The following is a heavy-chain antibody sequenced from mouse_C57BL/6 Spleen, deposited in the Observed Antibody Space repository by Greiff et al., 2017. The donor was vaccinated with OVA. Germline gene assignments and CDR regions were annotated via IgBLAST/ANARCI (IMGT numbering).Heavy chain of an antibody. Sequence: QVQLQQPGTELVKPGASVKLSCKASGYTFTSYWMHWVKQRPGQGLEWIGYINPSTGGTNYNEKFKSKATLTVDQSSSTAYMQLSSLTSEDSAVYYCARDYNGSSAPWFAYWGKGTLVTVSA. D-gene: IGHD1-1*01. CDR2: INPSTGGT. J-gene: IGHJ3*01. V-gene: IGHV1-53*01. CDR3: ARDYNGSSAPWFAY. CDR1: GYTFTSYW.